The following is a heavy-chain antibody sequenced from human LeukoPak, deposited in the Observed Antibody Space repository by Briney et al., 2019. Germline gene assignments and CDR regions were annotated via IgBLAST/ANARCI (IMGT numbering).Heavy chain of an antibody. CDR2: MNPNSGNT. J-gene: IGHJ5*02. CDR1: GYTFTSYD. Sequence: ASVKVSCKASGYTFTSYDINWVRQATGQGLEWMGWMNPNSGNTGYAQKFQGRVTMTRNTSISTAYMELSSLRSEDTAVYYCARLAGAFGYCSSTSCLGWFDPWGQGTLVTVSS. V-gene: IGHV1-8*01. D-gene: IGHD2-2*01. CDR3: ARLAGAFGYCSSTSCLGWFDP.